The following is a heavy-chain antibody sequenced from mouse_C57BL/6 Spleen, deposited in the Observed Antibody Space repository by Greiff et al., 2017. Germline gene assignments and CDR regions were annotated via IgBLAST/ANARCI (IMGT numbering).Heavy chain of an antibody. D-gene: IGHD1-1*01. Sequence: VQLKESGPELVKPGASVKISCKASGYSFTDYNMNWVKQSNGKSLEWIGVINPNYGTTSYNQKFKGKATLTVDQSSSTAYMQLNSLTSEDSAVYYCARLTTVVATNYYAMDYWGQGTSVTVSS. J-gene: IGHJ4*01. CDR2: INPNYGTT. CDR1: GYSFTDYN. CDR3: ARLTTVVATNYYAMDY. V-gene: IGHV1-39*01.